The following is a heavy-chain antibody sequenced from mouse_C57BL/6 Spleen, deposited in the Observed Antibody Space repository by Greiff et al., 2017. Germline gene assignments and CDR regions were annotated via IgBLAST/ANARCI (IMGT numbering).Heavy chain of an antibody. CDR1: GYTFTSYG. V-gene: IGHV1-81*01. D-gene: IGHD3-2*02. J-gene: IGHJ1*03. CDR2: IYPRSGNT. CDR3: STAQRYFDV. Sequence: VQLQESGAELARPGASVKLSCKASGYTFTSYGISWVKQRTGQGLEWIGEIYPRSGNTYYNEKFKGKATLTADKSSSTAYMELRSLTSEDSAVYFCSTAQRYFDVWGTGTTVTVSS.